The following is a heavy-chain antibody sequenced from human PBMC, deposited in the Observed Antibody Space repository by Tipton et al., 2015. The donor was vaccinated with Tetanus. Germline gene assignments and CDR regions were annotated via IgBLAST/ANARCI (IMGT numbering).Heavy chain of an antibody. D-gene: IGHD3-3*01. V-gene: IGHV5-51*01. Sequence: QLVQSGAEVKKPGESLKISCKGSGYSFTGYWIGWVRQMPGKGLEWMGIIYPGDSDTRYSPSFQGQVTISADKSISTAYLQWSSLKASDTAMYYCARHSDYDFWSGYLGYWGQGTLVTVSS. CDR2: IYPGDSDT. CDR1: GYSFTGYW. J-gene: IGHJ4*02. CDR3: ARHSDYDFWSGYLGY.